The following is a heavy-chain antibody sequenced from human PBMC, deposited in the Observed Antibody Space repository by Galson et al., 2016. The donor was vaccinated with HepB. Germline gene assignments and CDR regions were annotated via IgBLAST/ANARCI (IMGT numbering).Heavy chain of an antibody. J-gene: IGHJ4*02. CDR1: GFIFSYDW. D-gene: IGHD1-14*01. Sequence: SLRLSCAASGFIFSYDWMHWVRQTEGRGLTYIAHIDEDGSETSYADSVKGRFTISRDNAMDTVYLQMDRLRADDTGVYFCAKGGPEGTGNLDSWGQGTQVTVSS. CDR2: IDEDGSET. CDR3: AKGGPEGTGNLDS. V-gene: IGHV3-74*01.